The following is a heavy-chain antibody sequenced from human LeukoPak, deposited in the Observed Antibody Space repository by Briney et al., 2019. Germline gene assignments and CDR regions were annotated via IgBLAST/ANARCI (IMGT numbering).Heavy chain of an antibody. CDR2: INPNSGGT. CDR1: GYTFTGYY. V-gene: IGHV1-2*02. Sequence: ASVQVSCKASGYTFTGYYMQWVRQAPAQALEWMGWINPNSGGTNHAQKFHGRVTMTRDTSISTAYMELSRLRSDDTAVYYCASYRSSYDSSGLDAFDIWGQGTMVTVSS. CDR3: ASYRSSYDSSGLDAFDI. J-gene: IGHJ3*02. D-gene: IGHD3-22*01.